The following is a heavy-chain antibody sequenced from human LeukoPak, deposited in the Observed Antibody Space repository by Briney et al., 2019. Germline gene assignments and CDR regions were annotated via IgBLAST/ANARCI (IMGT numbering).Heavy chain of an antibody. CDR1: GGSISSYY. V-gene: IGHV4-4*07. Sequence: PSETLSLTCTVSGGSISSYYWSWLRQSAGKGLEWIGRISTTGSTNYNPSLKSRVTMSLDTSKNQFSLRVSSVTAADTAVYYCAGAPNTYYFDYWGQGTLVTVSS. J-gene: IGHJ4*02. D-gene: IGHD2-8*01. CDR2: ISTTGST. CDR3: AGAPNTYYFDY.